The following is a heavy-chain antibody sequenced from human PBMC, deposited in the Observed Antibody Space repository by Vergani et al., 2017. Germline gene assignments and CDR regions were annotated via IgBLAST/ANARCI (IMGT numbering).Heavy chain of an antibody. D-gene: IGHD5-24*01. V-gene: IGHV5-51*03. J-gene: IGHJ6*02. CDR2: IYPGDSDT. Sequence: EVQLVQSGAEVKKPGESLKISCKGSGYSFTSYWIGWVRQMPGQGLEWMGIIYPGDSDTRYSPSFQGQVTISADKSISTAYLQWSSLRSEDTAVYYCAGGRDGYNQYYYYGMDVWGQGTTVTVSS. CDR3: AGGRDGYNQYYYYGMDV. CDR1: GYSFTSYW.